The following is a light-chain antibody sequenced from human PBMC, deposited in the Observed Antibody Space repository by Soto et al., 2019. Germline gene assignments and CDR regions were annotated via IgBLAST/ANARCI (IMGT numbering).Light chain of an antibody. CDR1: QSIGTW. Sequence: DIQMTQSPSTLSASVGDRVTITCRASQSIGTWLAWYQQKPGKAPKLLIYKASILESGVPSRFSGSGSGTEFTLTISSLQPDDFATYHCQKYNNSRFTFGPGTKVDIK. CDR2: KAS. CDR3: QKYNNSRFT. V-gene: IGKV1-5*03. J-gene: IGKJ3*01.